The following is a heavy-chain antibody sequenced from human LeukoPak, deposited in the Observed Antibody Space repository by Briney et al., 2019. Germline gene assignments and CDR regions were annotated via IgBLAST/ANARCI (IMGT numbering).Heavy chain of an antibody. CDR2: IYYSGST. CDR3: ARSNSFYYDS. V-gene: IGHV4-59*01. J-gene: IGHJ5*02. D-gene: IGHD3-16*01. Sequence: SETLSLTCTVSGGSISNYYWNWIRQPPGKGLEWFAYIYYSGSTTYNPSLKSRVIISVDTSKNQLSLRLSSVTAADTAVYYCARSNSFYYDSWGQGTLVTVSS. CDR1: GGSISNYY.